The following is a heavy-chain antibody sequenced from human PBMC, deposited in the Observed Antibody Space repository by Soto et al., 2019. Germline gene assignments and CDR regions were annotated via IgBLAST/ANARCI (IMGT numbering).Heavy chain of an antibody. CDR3: ARDRGDGGPPDAFDI. D-gene: IGHD2-15*01. CDR1: GYTFTSYA. V-gene: IGHV1-3*01. CDR2: INAGNGNT. J-gene: IGHJ3*02. Sequence: QVQLVQSGAEVKKPGASVKVSCKASGYTFTSYAMHWVRQAPGQRLEWMGWINAGNGNTKYSQKFQGRVTITRDTSASTAYMELSSLRSEDTAVYYCARDRGDGGPPDAFDIWGQGTMVTVSS.